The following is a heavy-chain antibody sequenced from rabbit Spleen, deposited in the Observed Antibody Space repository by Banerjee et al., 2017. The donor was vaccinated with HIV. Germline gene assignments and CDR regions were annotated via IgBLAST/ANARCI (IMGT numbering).Heavy chain of an antibody. CDR3: ARDGAGGSYFAL. V-gene: IGHV1S40*01. CDR2: IAGSSSGFT. J-gene: IGHJ4*01. Sequence: QSLEESGGDLVKPGASLTLTCTASGFSFSGSHYMCWVRQSPGKGLEWIACIAGSSSGFTYSATWAKGRFTISKTSSTTVTLQMTSLTVADTATYFCARDGAGGSYFALWGQGTLVTVS. D-gene: IGHD8-1*01. CDR1: GFSFSGSHY.